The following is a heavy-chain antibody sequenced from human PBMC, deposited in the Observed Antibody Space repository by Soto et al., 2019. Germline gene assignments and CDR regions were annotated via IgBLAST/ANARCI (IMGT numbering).Heavy chain of an antibody. CDR3: ARDNKDYDFWSGYSPDPAY. CDR2: ISSSSSTI. J-gene: IGHJ4*02. Sequence: PGGSLRLSCAASGFTFSSYSMNWVRQAPGKGLEWVSYISSSSSTIYYADNVKGRFTISRDNAKNSLYLQMNSLRAEDTAVYYCARDNKDYDFWSGYSPDPAYWGQGTLVTVSS. CDR1: GFTFSSYS. D-gene: IGHD3-3*01. V-gene: IGHV3-48*01.